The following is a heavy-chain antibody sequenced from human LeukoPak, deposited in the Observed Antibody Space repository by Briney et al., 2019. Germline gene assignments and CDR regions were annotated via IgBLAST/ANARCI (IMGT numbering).Heavy chain of an antibody. CDR1: GGSISSGSYY. CDR3: ARSYGDYAYSFDY. Sequence: SQTLSLTCTVSGGSISSGSYYWSWIRQPAGKGLEWIGRIYTSGSTNYNPSLKSRVTISVDTSKNQFSLKLSSVTAADTAVYYCARSYGDYAYSFDYWGQGTLVTVSS. J-gene: IGHJ4*02. D-gene: IGHD4-17*01. V-gene: IGHV4-61*02. CDR2: IYTSGST.